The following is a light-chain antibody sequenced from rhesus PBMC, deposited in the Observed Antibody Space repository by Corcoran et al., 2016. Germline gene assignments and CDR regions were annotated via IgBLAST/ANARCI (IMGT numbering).Light chain of an antibody. CDR3: QQHNSYPRT. J-gene: IGKJ1*01. CDR2: YTS. V-gene: IGKV1S14*01. Sequence: DIQMTQSPSSLSASVGDTVTITCRASQGLNNYLAWYQQKPGKAPKPLIYYTSNLESGVPSRFSGSGSGTDFTLTISSLQPEDFAFYYCQQHNSYPRTFGQGTKVEIK. CDR1: QGLNNY.